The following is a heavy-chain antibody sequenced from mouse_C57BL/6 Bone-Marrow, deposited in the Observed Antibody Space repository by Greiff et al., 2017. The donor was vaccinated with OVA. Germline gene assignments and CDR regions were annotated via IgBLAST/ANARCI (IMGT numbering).Heavy chain of an antibody. CDR1: GFTFSSYA. J-gene: IGHJ2*01. CDR3: ARDRGGITVGEGRYYFDY. CDR2: ISDGGSYT. V-gene: IGHV5-4*01. D-gene: IGHD1-1*01. Sequence: EVKLVESGGGLVKPGGSLKLSCAASGFTFSSYAMSWVRQTPEKRLEWVATISDGGSYTYYTDNVKGRFTITRDNAKNKLYLQMSHLKSEDTAMDYCARDRGGITVGEGRYYFDYWGQGTTLTVSS.